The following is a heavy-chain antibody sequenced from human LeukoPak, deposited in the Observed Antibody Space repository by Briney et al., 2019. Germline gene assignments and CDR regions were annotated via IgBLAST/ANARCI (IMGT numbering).Heavy chain of an antibody. V-gene: IGHV3-15*01. Sequence: GGSLRLSCAASGFSFTNTWMSWVRQAPGKGLEWVGRVKSKADDGTTDYAAPVQGRFTISRDETKNTLCMQMNSLKTEDTAVYYCATEGGSGSYYGDDAFDMWGQGTMVTVSS. J-gene: IGHJ3*02. CDR1: GFSFTNTW. CDR2: VKSKADDGTT. D-gene: IGHD3-10*01. CDR3: ATEGGSGSYYGDDAFDM.